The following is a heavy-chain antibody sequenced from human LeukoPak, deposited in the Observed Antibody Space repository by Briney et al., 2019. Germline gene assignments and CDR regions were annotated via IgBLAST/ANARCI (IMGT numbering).Heavy chain of an antibody. D-gene: IGHD3-22*01. V-gene: IGHV3-30*04. J-gene: IGHJ4*02. Sequence: GGSLRLSCAASGFTFRSYAIHWVRQAPGQGLEWVTIISSDGSYKNYADSVKGRFTISRDNSKNTLYLQMNSLIPEDTAVYYGARGLAYYYDSTAYFFDYWAREPWSPSPQ. CDR1: GFTFRSYA. CDR3: ARGLAYYYDSTAYFFDY. CDR2: ISSDGSYK.